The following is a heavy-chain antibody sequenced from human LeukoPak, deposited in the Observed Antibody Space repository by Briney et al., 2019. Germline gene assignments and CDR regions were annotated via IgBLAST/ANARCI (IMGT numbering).Heavy chain of an antibody. J-gene: IGHJ4*02. D-gene: IGHD3-22*01. CDR1: GDSINSLDL. V-gene: IGHV4-4*02. CDR2: MFLSGTT. Sequence: PSETLSLTCTVSGDSINSLDLWSWIRQPPGKGLEWIGEMFLSGTTHSNPSVKSRVTISIDKSKNQFFLNLSSVTAADTAVYYCAGLVGRYSSGLYYYYFDYWGQGTLVTVSS. CDR3: AGLVGRYSSGLYYYYFDY.